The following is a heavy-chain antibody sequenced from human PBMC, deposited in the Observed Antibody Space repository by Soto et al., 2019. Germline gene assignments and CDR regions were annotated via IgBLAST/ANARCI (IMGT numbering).Heavy chain of an antibody. CDR3: ARDSGCMLCPLED. D-gene: IGHD2-8*01. CDR2: IWYDGSNK. Sequence: QVQLVESGGGVVQPGRSLRLSCAASGFTFSSYGMHWVRQAPGKGLEWVAVIWYDGSNKYYADSVKGRFTISRDNSKNTLYLQMNSLRAEDTAVYYCARDSGCMLCPLEDWGQGTLVTVSS. V-gene: IGHV3-33*01. CDR1: GFTFSSYG. J-gene: IGHJ4*02.